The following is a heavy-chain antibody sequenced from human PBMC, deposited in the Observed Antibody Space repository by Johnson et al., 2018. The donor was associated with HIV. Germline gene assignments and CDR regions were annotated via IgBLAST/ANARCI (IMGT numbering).Heavy chain of an antibody. J-gene: IGHJ3*02. Sequence: QVQLVESGGGLVQPGGSLRLSCAASGFTVSSYAINWVRQAPGKGLEWVAVIWHDGSKEFYTDSVKGRFTVSRDNSKNTMYLQMNSLRAEDTAVYYCAKDVHGAFDIWGQGTMVTVSS. CDR3: AKDVHGAFDI. CDR1: GFTVSSYA. CDR2: IWHDGSKE. V-gene: IGHV3-30*02. D-gene: IGHD6-6*01.